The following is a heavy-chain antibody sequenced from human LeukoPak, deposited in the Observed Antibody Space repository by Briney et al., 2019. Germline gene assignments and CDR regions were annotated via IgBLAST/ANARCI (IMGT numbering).Heavy chain of an antibody. D-gene: IGHD1-26*01. Sequence: ASVKVSCKVSGYTLTELSMHWVRQAPGKGLEWMGGVDPEDGEIINAQKFQGRVTMTEDTSTDTAYIELSSLRSEDTAVYYCAIDVGELLTYWGQGTLVTVSS. V-gene: IGHV1-24*01. CDR1: GYTLTELS. CDR3: AIDVGELLTY. J-gene: IGHJ4*02. CDR2: VDPEDGEI.